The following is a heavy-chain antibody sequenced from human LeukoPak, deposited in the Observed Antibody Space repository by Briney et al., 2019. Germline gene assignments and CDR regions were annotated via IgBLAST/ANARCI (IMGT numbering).Heavy chain of an antibody. Sequence: GGSLRLSCAASGFTFSDYWMHWVRQAPGKGLEWVANIKQDGSAKYYVDSVKGRFTISRDNAKNSLYLQMSSLRAEDTAVYYCARRYFDSWGQGTLVTVSS. CDR2: IKQDGSAK. J-gene: IGHJ4*02. CDR1: GFTFSDYW. CDR3: ARRYFDS. V-gene: IGHV3-7*03.